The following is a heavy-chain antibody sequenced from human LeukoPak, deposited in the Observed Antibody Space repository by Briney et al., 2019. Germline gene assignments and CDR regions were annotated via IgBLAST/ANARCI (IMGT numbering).Heavy chain of an antibody. CDR1: GYTFTSYA. CDR2: ISAYNGNT. CDR3: AREREGRWLSSPYYYMDV. V-gene: IGHV1-18*01. Sequence: ASVKVSCKASGYTFTSYAMNWVRQAPGQGLEWMGWISAYNGNTNYAQKLQGRVTMTTDTSTSTAYMELRSLRSDDTAVYYCAREREGRWLSSPYYYMDVWGKGTTVTVSS. D-gene: IGHD5-24*01. J-gene: IGHJ6*03.